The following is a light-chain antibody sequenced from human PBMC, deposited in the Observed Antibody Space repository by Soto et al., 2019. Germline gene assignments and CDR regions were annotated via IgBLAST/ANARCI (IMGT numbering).Light chain of an antibody. J-gene: IGLJ3*02. CDR3: NSYTSTKTEV. V-gene: IGLV2-14*01. Sequence: QSALTQAASVSGSLGQSITISCTGTSSDIGVYNYVSWYQQHPGKAPKLMIYEVTNRPSGVSNRFSGSKSGNTASLTISGLQNEDEAYYYCNSYTSTKTEVFGGGTKLTVL. CDR2: EVT. CDR1: SSDIGVYNY.